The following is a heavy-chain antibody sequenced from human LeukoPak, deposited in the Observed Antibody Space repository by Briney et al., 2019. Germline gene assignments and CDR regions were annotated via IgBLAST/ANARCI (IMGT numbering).Heavy chain of an antibody. V-gene: IGHV3-7*01. CDR2: IRQDETEK. CDR3: AREDREIKYDFLTGYSSTSCFDH. CDR1: GFTFGSYW. D-gene: IGHD3-9*01. J-gene: IGHJ4*02. Sequence: GGSLRLSCAASGFTFGSYWMSWVRQAPGKGLEWVANIRQDETEKNYVDSVKGRFTISRDNAKNSLYLQMNSLRAEDTAVYYCAREDREIKYDFLTGYSSTSCFDHWGQGTLVTVSS.